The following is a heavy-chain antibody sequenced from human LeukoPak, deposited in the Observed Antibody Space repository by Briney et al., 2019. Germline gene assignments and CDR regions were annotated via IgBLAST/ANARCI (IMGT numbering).Heavy chain of an antibody. D-gene: IGHD2-15*01. CDR2: INHSGST. J-gene: IGHJ6*02. CDR3: ARVLVANYDYYYGMDV. V-gene: IGHV4-34*01. CDR1: GGSFSAYY. Sequence: SETLSLTCAVSGGSFSAYYWNWVRQPPGKGLEWIGQINHSGSTNYNPSLKSRVTISADTSKNQFSLRMSSVTAADTAMYYCARVLVANYDYYYGMDVGGRGTTVTVSS.